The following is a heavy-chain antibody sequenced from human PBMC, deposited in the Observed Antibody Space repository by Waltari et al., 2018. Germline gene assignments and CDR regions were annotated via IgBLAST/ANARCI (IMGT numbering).Heavy chain of an antibody. CDR3: ARSDLAYCGGDCYRGWFDP. V-gene: IGHV4-59*01. J-gene: IGHJ5*02. CDR2: SYYSGST. Sequence: QVQLQESGPGLVKPSETLSLTCTVSGGSISSYYWSWIRQPPGKGLEWIGYSYYSGSTNSDPSRKCRVTISVDPSQNQFSRKLSSVTAADTAVYYCARSDLAYCGGDCYRGWFDPWGQGTLVTVSS. CDR1: GGSISSYY. D-gene: IGHD2-21*02.